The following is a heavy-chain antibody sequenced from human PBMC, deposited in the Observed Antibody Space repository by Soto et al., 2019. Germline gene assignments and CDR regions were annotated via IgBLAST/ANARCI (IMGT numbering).Heavy chain of an antibody. V-gene: IGHV3-33*01. J-gene: IGHJ6*02. CDR2: IWYDGSNK. CDR3: ARDTAAAGIPYYYYYGMDV. CDR1: GFTFSSYG. D-gene: IGHD6-13*01. Sequence: GGSLRLSCAASGFTFSSYGMHWVRQAPGKGLEWVAVIWYDGSNKYYADSVKGRFTISRDNSKNTLYLQMNSLRAEDTAVYYCARDTAAAGIPYYYYYGMDVWGQGTTVTVSS.